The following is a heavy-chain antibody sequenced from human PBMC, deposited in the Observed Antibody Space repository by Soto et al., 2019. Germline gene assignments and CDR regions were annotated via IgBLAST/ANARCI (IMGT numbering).Heavy chain of an antibody. J-gene: IGHJ3*02. CDR2: ITWNSDNI. D-gene: IGHD2-21*02. Sequence: GGSVRLSCTVSGFIFDDYAMHWVRQALGKGLEWVSGITWNSDNIGYADSVKGRFTISRDNAKNSLYLQMNSLRAEDTDMYYCAKDIAVTGDALDIWGQGTMVTVSS. CDR1: GFIFDDYA. CDR3: AKDIAVTGDALDI. V-gene: IGHV3-9*01.